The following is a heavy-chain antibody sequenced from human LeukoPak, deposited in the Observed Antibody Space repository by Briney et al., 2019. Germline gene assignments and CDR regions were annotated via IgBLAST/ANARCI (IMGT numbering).Heavy chain of an antibody. D-gene: IGHD3-16*01. V-gene: IGHV3-23*01. CDR1: GFTFSSYG. J-gene: IGHJ4*02. CDR2: ISGSGGST. Sequence: GALRLSCAASGFTFSSYGMSWVRQAPGKGLEWVSAISGSGGSTYYVDSVKGRFTISRDNSKNTLYLQMNSLRAEDTAVYYCAKTNYGGAIDYWGQGTLVTVSS. CDR3: AKTNYGGAIDY.